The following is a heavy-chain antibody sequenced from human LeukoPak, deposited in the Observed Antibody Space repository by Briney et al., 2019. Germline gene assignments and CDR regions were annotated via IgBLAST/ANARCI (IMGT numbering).Heavy chain of an antibody. J-gene: IGHJ4*02. CDR3: AKGALGLLSQHFDY. CDR2: ISYDGSNK. V-gene: IGHV3-30-3*01. Sequence: GGSLRLSCAASGFTFSSYAMHWVRQAPGKGLEWVAVISYDGSNKYYADSVKGQFTISRDNAKNTLYLQMNSLRAEDTAVYYCAKGALGLLSQHFDYWGQGTLVTVSS. D-gene: IGHD2-15*01. CDR1: GFTFSSYA.